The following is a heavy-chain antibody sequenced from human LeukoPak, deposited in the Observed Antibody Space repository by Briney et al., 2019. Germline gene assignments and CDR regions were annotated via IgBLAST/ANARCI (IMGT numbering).Heavy chain of an antibody. V-gene: IGHV1-24*01. CDR3: ATSKRHYYDSSGYYYGY. Sequence: ASVKVSCKVSGYTLTELSMHWVRQAPGKGLEWMGGFDPEDGETIYAQKFQGRVTTTEDTSTDTAYMELSSLRSEDTAVYYCATSKRHYYDSSGYYYGYWGQGTLVTVSS. D-gene: IGHD3-22*01. CDR1: GYTLTELS. CDR2: FDPEDGET. J-gene: IGHJ4*02.